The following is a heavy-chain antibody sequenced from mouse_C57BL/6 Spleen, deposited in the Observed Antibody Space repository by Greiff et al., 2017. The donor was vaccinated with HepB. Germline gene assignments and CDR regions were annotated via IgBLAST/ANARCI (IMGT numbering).Heavy chain of an antibody. CDR2: IHPNSGST. CDR1: GYTFTSYW. D-gene: IGHD1-1*01. CDR3: ARSGGSSYHFDY. V-gene: IGHV1-64*01. J-gene: IGHJ2*01. Sequence: QVQLQQLGAELVKPGASVKLSCKASGYTFTSYWMHWVKQRPGQGLEWIGMIHPNSGSTNYNEKFKSKATLTVDKSSSTAYMQLSSLTSEDSAVYYCARSGGSSYHFDYWGQGTTLTVSS.